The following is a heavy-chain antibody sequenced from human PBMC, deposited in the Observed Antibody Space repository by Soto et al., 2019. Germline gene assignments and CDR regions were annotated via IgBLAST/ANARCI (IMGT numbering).Heavy chain of an antibody. D-gene: IGHD3-22*01. CDR1: GDSIGTHY. CDR2: IYYTGST. J-gene: IGHJ5*02. V-gene: IGHV4-59*08. CDR3: ARSSYYYDSSGYFFSWFDP. Sequence: ATLSLTCTISGDSIGTHYWSWIRQPPGKGLEWIGYIYYTGSTKFNHSLQSRVTMSVDTSKNQFSLRLSSVTAADTAVYYCARSSYYYDSSGYFFSWFDPWGQGTLVTVSS.